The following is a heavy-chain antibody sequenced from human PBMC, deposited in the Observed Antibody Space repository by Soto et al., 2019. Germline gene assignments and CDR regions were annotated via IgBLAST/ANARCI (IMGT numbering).Heavy chain of an antibody. CDR2: IWYDGSNK. J-gene: IGHJ4*02. D-gene: IGHD2-21*02. CDR3: ARDWAVVTALDY. CDR1: GFTFSSHG. Sequence: QVQLVESGGGVVQPGRSLRLSCAASGFTFSSHGMHWVRQAPGKGLEWVAVIWYDGSNKYYADSVKGRFTISRDNSKNTLYLQMNSLRAEDTAVYYCARDWAVVTALDYWGQGTLVTVSS. V-gene: IGHV3-33*01.